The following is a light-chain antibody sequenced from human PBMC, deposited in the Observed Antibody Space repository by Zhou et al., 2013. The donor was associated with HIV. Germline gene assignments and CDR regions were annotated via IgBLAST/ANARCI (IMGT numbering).Light chain of an antibody. J-gene: IGKJ5*01. Sequence: EIVLTQSPGTLSLSPGDRATLSCRASQSVSDSYLAWYQQKTGQAPRLLIYDASNRATGIPARFSGSGSGTDFTLTISSLEPEDFAVYYCQQRSNWPPITFGQGTRLEIK. V-gene: IGKV3-11*01. CDR3: QQRSNWPPIT. CDR1: QSVSDSY. CDR2: DAS.